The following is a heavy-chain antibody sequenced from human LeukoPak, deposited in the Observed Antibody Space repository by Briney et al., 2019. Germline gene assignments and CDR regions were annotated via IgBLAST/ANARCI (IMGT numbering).Heavy chain of an antibody. V-gene: IGHV3-30*03. CDR2: ISSDGNNK. Sequence: GRSLRLSCAASGLTFSTYGMHGVRQAPGKGLEWVAVISSDGNNKYYAASVKGRFTISRDNSKSTLYLQMNSLRAEDTALYYCAGRDYSGAFDIWGQGTMVTVSS. D-gene: IGHD4-17*01. J-gene: IGHJ3*02. CDR1: GLTFSTYG. CDR3: AGRDYSGAFDI.